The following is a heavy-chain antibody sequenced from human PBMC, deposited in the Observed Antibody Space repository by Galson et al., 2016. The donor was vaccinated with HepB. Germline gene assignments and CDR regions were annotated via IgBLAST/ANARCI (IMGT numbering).Heavy chain of an antibody. J-gene: IGHJ4*02. CDR2: IWFDETQT. CDR3: ARASGGGYPTATYY. D-gene: IGHD3-10*01. CDR1: GFIFSSYG. Sequence: CLSLACAASGFIFSSYGMHWVRQAPGTGLEWVAAIWFDETQTNYTDSGKGRFSISRDNSESTLYLQMTNLRAEDTAVYFCARASGGGYPTATYYWGQGALVTVSS. V-gene: IGHV3-33*01.